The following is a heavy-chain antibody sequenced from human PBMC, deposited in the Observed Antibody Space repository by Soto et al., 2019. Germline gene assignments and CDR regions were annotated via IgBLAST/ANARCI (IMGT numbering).Heavy chain of an antibody. V-gene: IGHV3-23*01. CDR3: AKGTIGYCSRTSCLYYFDY. D-gene: IGHD2-2*01. J-gene: IGHJ4*02. CDR2: ISGSADST. Sequence: GGSLRLSCAASGFSFSSYAMNWVRQAPGKGLEWVSTISGSADSTYYADSVKGRFTISRDNSKNTVDLQMNSLRADDTAVYYCAKGTIGYCSRTSCLYYFDYWGQGTLVTVSS. CDR1: GFSFSSYA.